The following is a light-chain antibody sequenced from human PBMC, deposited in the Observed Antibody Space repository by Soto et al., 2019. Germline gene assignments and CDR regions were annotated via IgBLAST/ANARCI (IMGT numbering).Light chain of an antibody. CDR1: SSNIGNNY. CDR2: DNN. CDR3: GTWDSSLSAGV. Sequence: QSVLTQPPSVSAAPGQKVTISCSGSSSNIGNNYASWYQQLPGTAPKLLIYDNNKRPSGIPDRFSGSNSGTSATLGITGLQTGDEADYYCGTWDSSLSAGVFGGGTKLTVL. V-gene: IGLV1-51*01. J-gene: IGLJ2*01.